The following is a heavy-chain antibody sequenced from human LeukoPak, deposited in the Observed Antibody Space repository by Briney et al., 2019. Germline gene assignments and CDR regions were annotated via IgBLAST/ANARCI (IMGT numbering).Heavy chain of an antibody. D-gene: IGHD3-10*01. V-gene: IGHV3-23*01. Sequence: GGSLRLSCAASGFTFSRYGMSWVSQAPGKGLEWVSAISGSGGSTYYADSVKGRFTISRDNSKNTLYLQMNSLRAEDTAVYYCARVLSGRGSLYYYYYYMDVWGKGTTVTISS. CDR3: ARVLSGRGSLYYYYYYMDV. CDR2: ISGSGGST. CDR1: GFTFSRYG. J-gene: IGHJ6*03.